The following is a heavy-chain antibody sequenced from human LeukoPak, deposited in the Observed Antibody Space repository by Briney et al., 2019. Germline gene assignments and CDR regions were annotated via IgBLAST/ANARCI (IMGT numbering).Heavy chain of an antibody. CDR1: GYTFIDDA. CDR2: INAGDGNT. J-gene: IGHJ4*02. D-gene: IGHD1-26*01. Sequence: APVKVSCKASGYTFIDDATHWVRQAPGQRLEWMGWINAGDGNTRYSQHFQGRLTVTRDTSASTAYMELSSLRSEDTAVYYCALGAYDYWGQGTLVTVSS. CDR3: ALGAYDY. V-gene: IGHV1-3*01.